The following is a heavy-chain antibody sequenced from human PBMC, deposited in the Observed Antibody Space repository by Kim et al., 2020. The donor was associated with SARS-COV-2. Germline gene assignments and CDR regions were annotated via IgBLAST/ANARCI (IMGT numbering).Heavy chain of an antibody. J-gene: IGHJ4*02. CDR3: AKDLKSGGNCPGDY. CDR2: INWNSGSV. CDR1: GFTFGDYA. D-gene: IGHD2-21*01. V-gene: IGHV3-9*01. Sequence: GGSLRLSCVASGFTFGDYAMHWVRQAPGKGLEWVSSINWNSGSVGYADSVKGRFTISRDNAKNSLYLQMNSLRPEDAALYYCAKDLKSGGNCPGDYWGPGTLVTVSS.